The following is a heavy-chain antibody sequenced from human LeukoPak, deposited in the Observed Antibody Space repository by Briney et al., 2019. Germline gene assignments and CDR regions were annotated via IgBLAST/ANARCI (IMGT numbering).Heavy chain of an antibody. CDR1: GGSISSGSYY. V-gene: IGHV4-61*02. D-gene: IGHD1-26*01. J-gene: IGHJ4*02. Sequence: SETLSLTCTVSGGSISSGSYYWGWIRQRAGKGLEWIGRIYTSGSTNYNPPLKSRVTISVDTSKNQFSLKLSSVTAADTAVYYCARENPLPKSAYDYWGQGTLVTVSS. CDR2: IYTSGST. CDR3: ARENPLPKSAYDY.